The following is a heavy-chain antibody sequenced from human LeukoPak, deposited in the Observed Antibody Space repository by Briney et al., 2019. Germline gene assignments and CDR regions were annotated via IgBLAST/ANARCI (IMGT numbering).Heavy chain of an antibody. Sequence: GASVKVSCKASGGTFSSYAISWVRQAPGQGLEWMGGIIPIFGTANYAQKFQGRVTITADKSTSTAYMELRSLRSDDTAVYYCARDLFSSGWYDEDYWGQGTLVTVSS. V-gene: IGHV1-69*06. D-gene: IGHD6-19*01. J-gene: IGHJ4*02. CDR1: GGTFSSYA. CDR2: IIPIFGTA. CDR3: ARDLFSSGWYDEDY.